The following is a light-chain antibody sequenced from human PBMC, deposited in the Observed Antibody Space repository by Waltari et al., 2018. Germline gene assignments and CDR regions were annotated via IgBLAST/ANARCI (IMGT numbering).Light chain of an antibody. CDR3: CSHGGSNNFYI. J-gene: IGLJ1*01. Sequence: QSALTQPPSASGSPGQSVTISCTGTSSDVVAYNYVSCYQQYPGKAPKLIIYEVTNRPSGVPDRFSGSKSGNTASLTVSGLQADDEADYYCCSHGGSNNFYIFGTGTTVTVL. CDR2: EVT. CDR1: SSDVVAYNY. V-gene: IGLV2-8*01.